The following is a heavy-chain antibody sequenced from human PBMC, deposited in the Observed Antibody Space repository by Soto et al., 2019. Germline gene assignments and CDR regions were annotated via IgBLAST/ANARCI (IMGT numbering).Heavy chain of an antibody. V-gene: IGHV4-38-2*01. J-gene: IGHJ4*02. D-gene: IGHD3-22*01. CDR2: IYDSGGT. CDR1: GYSISSGYY. CDR3: ARPHYDSNTFYSFFDY. Sequence: SETRSLTCAVSGYSISSGYYWGWIRQPPGKGLEWIGNIYDSGGTYYNPSLKSRVTISVDTSKNQFSLELSSVTAADTAVYYCARPHYDSNTFYSFFDYWGQGTLVTVSS.